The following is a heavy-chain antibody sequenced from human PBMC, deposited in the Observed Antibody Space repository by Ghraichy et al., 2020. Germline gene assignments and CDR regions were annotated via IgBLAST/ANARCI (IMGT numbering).Heavy chain of an antibody. V-gene: IGHV3-53*01. Sequence: GGSLRLSCAASGFTVSTNYMTWVRQAPGKGLEWVSVIYSGGSTYYADSVKGRFTISRDNSKNTLYLQMNSLRAEDTAVYYCARYAAMVRQYFDYWGQGTLVTVSS. CDR3: ARYAAMVRQYFDY. J-gene: IGHJ4*02. CDR1: GFTVSTNY. CDR2: IYSGGST. D-gene: IGHD5-18*01.